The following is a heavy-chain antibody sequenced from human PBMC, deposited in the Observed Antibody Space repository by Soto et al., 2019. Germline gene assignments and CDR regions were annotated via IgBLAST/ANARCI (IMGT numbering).Heavy chain of an antibody. CDR1: GYTFTSYA. D-gene: IGHD3-10*01. Sequence: GASVKVSCKASGYTFTSYAMHWVRQAPGQRLEWMGWINAGNGNTKYSQKFQGRVTITRDTSASTAYMDLSSLRSEDTAVYYCARERLPAGGWFDPWGQGTLVTVSS. CDR2: INAGNGNT. V-gene: IGHV1-3*01. CDR3: ARERLPAGGWFDP. J-gene: IGHJ5*02.